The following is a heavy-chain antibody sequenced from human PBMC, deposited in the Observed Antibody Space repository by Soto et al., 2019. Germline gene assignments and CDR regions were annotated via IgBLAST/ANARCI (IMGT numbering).Heavy chain of an antibody. V-gene: IGHV4-31*03. J-gene: IGHJ5*02. CDR1: RGSINSGGYY. CDR2: VFHSGST. Sequence: QVQLQESGPGLLKPSQTLSLTCTVSRGSINSGGYYWHWIRQHPGKGLEWIGYVFHSGSTYYTPYFRSRVTTSMDTSKNQFSLNLSSVTAADTAIYYCARGGGEDNYFGPWGQGTLVTVSS. CDR3: ARGGGEDNYFGP. D-gene: IGHD3-16*01.